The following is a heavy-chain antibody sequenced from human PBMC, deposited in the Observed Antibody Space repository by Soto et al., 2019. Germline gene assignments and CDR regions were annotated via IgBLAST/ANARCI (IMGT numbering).Heavy chain of an antibody. CDR1: GGSISSVGYY. J-gene: IGHJ4*02. CDR2: IFYSGSS. D-gene: IGHD3-10*01. Sequence: QVQLQESGPGLVKPSQTLSLTCTVSGGSISSVGYYWSWIRQLPGKGLEWIGYIFYSGSSYYNPSLKSRGTISVDTSKNQFSLKLSSVTAADTAVYYCETYGSGSYKPTTFDYWGQGTLVTVSS. CDR3: ETYGSGSYKPTTFDY. V-gene: IGHV4-31*03.